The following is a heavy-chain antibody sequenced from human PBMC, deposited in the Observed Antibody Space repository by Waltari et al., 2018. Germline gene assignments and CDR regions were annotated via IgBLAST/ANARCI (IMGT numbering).Heavy chain of an antibody. Sequence: QVQLVESGGGVVQPGRSLRLSCAASGFTFSSYGMHWVRQAPGKGLEWVAVIWYDGSNKYYADSVKCRFTISRYNSKNTLYLQMNSLRAEDTAMYYCAKTFSGSYYLFDYWGQGTLVTVSS. CDR1: GFTFSSYG. D-gene: IGHD3-10*01. J-gene: IGHJ4*02. V-gene: IGHV3-33*08. CDR3: AKTFSGSYYLFDY. CDR2: IWYDGSNK.